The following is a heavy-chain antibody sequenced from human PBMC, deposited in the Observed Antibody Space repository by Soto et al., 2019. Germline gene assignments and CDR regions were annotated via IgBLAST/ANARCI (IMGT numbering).Heavy chain of an antibody. CDR1: GGSFGAYY. D-gene: IGHD3-22*01. CDR3: ARVTPHYYYDSSGPSFGMDV. V-gene: IGHV4-34*12. J-gene: IGHJ6*02. Sequence: SETLSLTCAVYGGSFGAYYWSWIRQPPGKGLEWVGEIVHTGSTNYNPSLKSRVTISVDTSKNQFSLKLSSVTAADTAMYYCARVTPHYYYDSSGPSFGMDVWGQGTTVTVSS. CDR2: IVHTGST.